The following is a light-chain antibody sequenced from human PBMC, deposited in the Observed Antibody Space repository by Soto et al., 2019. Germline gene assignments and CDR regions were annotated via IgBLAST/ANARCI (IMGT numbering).Light chain of an antibody. Sequence: VLSQSPGTLSLSPGERATLSCRASQSVSSSYLAWYQQKPGQAPRLLIYGASSRATGIPDRFSGSGSGTDFTLTISRLEPEDFAVYYCQQYGSSPPITFGQGTRLEIK. CDR2: GAS. J-gene: IGKJ5*01. V-gene: IGKV3-20*01. CDR3: QQYGSSPPIT. CDR1: QSVSSSY.